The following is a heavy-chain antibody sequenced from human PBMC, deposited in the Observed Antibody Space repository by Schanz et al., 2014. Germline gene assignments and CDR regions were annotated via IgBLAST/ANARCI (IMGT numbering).Heavy chain of an antibody. Sequence: VQLVESGGGWVQPGGSLRLSCAASGFTFSDYWMSWVRQAPGKGLEWVALVSSDGNNDYYTDSVKGRFTISRDNSKNTLYLQLNSLRAEDTAVYYCARDFHGYGPHLDYWGQGSLVTVSS. J-gene: IGHJ4*02. V-gene: IGHV3-30*03. CDR1: GFTFSDYW. CDR2: VSSDGNND. D-gene: IGHD5-12*01. CDR3: ARDFHGYGPHLDY.